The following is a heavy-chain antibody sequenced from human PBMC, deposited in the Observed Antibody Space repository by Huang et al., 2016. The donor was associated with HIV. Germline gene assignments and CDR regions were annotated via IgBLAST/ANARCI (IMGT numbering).Heavy chain of an antibody. J-gene: IGHJ4*02. CDR1: GYIFSTYE. Sequence: QVQLVQSGAEVKKPGASVKVSCKSSGYIFSTYETHWVRQAPGQRLEWMGRTNAGNGNTKYSQRFQGRVTITRDTAANTAYVELSSLRSEDTGVYYCARGIAAGDYWGQGTLVTVSS. CDR3: ARGIAAGDY. D-gene: IGHD6-25*01. CDR2: TNAGNGNT. V-gene: IGHV1-3*01.